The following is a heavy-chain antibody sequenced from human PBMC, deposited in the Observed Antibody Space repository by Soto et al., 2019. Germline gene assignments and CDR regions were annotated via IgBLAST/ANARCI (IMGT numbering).Heavy chain of an antibody. CDR2: ISYDGSNK. CDR1: GFTFSSYG. CDR3: AKDKDSNYPNWFDP. Sequence: SLRLSCAASGFTFSSYGMHWVRQAPGKGLEWVAVISYDGSNKYYADSVKGRFTISRDNSKNTLYLQMNSLRAEDTAVYYCAKDKDSNYPNWFDPWGQGTLVTVSS. V-gene: IGHV3-30*18. J-gene: IGHJ5*02. D-gene: IGHD4-4*01.